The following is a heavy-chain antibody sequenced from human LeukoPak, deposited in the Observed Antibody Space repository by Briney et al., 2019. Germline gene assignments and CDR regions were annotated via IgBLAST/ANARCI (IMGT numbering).Heavy chain of an antibody. J-gene: IGHJ4*02. Sequence: SETLSLTCTVSGGSISSYYWSWIRQPAGKGLEWIGRIYTSGSTNYNPSLKSRVTISVDTSKNQFSLKLSSVTAADTAVYYCARDSALGIAAAQGFDYWGQGTLVTVSS. D-gene: IGHD6-13*01. CDR2: IYTSGST. V-gene: IGHV4-4*07. CDR3: ARDSALGIAAAQGFDY. CDR1: GGSISSYY.